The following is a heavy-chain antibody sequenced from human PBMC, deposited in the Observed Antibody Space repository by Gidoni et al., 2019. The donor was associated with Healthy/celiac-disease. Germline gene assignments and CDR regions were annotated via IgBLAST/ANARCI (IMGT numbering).Heavy chain of an antibody. J-gene: IGHJ4*02. V-gene: IGHV4-59*01. CDR1: GGSISSYY. Sequence: QVQLQESGPGLVKPSETLSLTCTVSGGSISSYYWSWIRQPPGKGLEWIGYIYYSGSTNYNPSLKSRVTISVDTSKNQFSLKLSSVTAADTAVYYCARAHRMWIAVAGPFDYWGQGTLVTVSS. D-gene: IGHD6-19*01. CDR2: IYYSGST. CDR3: ARAHRMWIAVAGPFDY.